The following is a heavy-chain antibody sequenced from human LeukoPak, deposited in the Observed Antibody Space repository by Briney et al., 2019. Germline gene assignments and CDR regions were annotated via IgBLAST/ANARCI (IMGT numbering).Heavy chain of an antibody. Sequence: GGSLRLSCAASGFTFSDYYMSWFRQAPGKGLEWISYIGGSGSPTSYADPVKGRFTTSRDNAEKSLYLQMNSLSAEDTAVYYCAKTLVASPGNTGGPWGQGTLVTVSS. D-gene: IGHD2-2*01. CDR1: GFTFSDYY. J-gene: IGHJ5*02. V-gene: IGHV3-11*03. CDR2: IGGSGSPT. CDR3: AKTLVASPGNTGGP.